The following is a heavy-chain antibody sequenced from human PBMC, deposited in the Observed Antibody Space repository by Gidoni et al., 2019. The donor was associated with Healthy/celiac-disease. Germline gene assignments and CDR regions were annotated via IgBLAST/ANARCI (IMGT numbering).Heavy chain of an antibody. CDR3: ARGKSIAVDWFDP. CDR2: IIHIYGTA. V-gene: IGHV1-69*01. CDR1: GRTFSSYA. Sequence: QVQLVQSGAEVKKPGSSVKVSCKASGRTFSSYAISWVRQAPGQGLEWMGGIIHIYGTANYAQKFQGRVTITADESTSTAYMELSSLRSEDTAVYYCARGKSIAVDWFDPWGQGTLVTVSS. D-gene: IGHD6-19*01. J-gene: IGHJ5*02.